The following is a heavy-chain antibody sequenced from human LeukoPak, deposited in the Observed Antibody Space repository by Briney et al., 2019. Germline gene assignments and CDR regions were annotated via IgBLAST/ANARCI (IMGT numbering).Heavy chain of an antibody. V-gene: IGHV3-48*01. CDR3: ARDYKYAFDN. Sequence: GGSLRLSCAASGFTFSDYSMNWVRQAPGKGLEWISYIGVDSGNANYADSVRGRFTISGDKAKNSLYLQMNSLRVEDTAVYYCARDYKYAFDNWGQGTLVTVSS. CDR2: IGVDSGNA. D-gene: IGHD5-24*01. J-gene: IGHJ4*02. CDR1: GFTFSDYS.